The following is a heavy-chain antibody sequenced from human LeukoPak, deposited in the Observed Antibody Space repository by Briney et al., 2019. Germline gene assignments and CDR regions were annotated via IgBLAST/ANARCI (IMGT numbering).Heavy chain of an antibody. CDR3: ARVGRDIVVVPAGPEYYYMDV. V-gene: IGHV1-18*01. CDR2: ISAYNGNT. CDR1: GYTFTSYG. Sequence: ASVKVSCKASGYTFTSYGISWVRQAPGQGLEWMGWISAYNGNTNYAQKLQGRVTMTTDTSTSTAYMELRSLRSDDTAVYYCARVGRDIVVVPAGPEYYYMDVWGKGTTVTVSS. J-gene: IGHJ6*03. D-gene: IGHD2-2*01.